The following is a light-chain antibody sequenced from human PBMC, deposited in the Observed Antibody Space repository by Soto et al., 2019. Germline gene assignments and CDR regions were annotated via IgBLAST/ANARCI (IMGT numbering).Light chain of an antibody. CDR2: SAS. CDR3: QQRSNWPHPIT. CDR1: QSIRTD. J-gene: IGKJ5*01. V-gene: IGKV3-15*01. Sequence: MTQSPSTLSASVGDRVTITCRASQSIRTDLAWYQQKPGQAPSLLIFSASTRATGVPARFSGSGSGTEFTLTISSLQSEDFAVYYCQQRSNWPHPITLGQGTRLEIK.